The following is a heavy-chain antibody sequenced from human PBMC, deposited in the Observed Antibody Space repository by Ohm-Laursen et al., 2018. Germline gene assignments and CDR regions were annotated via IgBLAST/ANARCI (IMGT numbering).Heavy chain of an antibody. Sequence: SLRLSCSASGFTFSDYYMSWIRQAPGKGLEWVSYISSSGSTIYYADSVKGRFTISRDNSKNTLYLQMNSLRAEDTAVYYCAKDLDYGDYQGFDYWGQGTLVTVSS. J-gene: IGHJ4*02. CDR2: ISSSGSTI. CDR3: AKDLDYGDYQGFDY. D-gene: IGHD4-17*01. CDR1: GFTFSDYY. V-gene: IGHV3-11*01.